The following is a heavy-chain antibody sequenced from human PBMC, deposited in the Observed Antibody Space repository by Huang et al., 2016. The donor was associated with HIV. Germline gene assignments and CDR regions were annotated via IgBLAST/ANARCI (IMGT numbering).Heavy chain of an antibody. CDR1: GYRFRSNW. CDR3: ARLIGSPSFYYGLDV. Sequence: EVQLVQSGAEVKKPGESLKISCTGSGYRFRSNWIGWVRQMPGKGLEWMRIIYPGDSDTRDSPSFQCQVTISADKSINTAYLQWSSLKASDTAMYYCARLIGSPSFYYGLDVWGQGTTVTVSS. CDR2: IYPGDSDT. D-gene: IGHD3-10*01. V-gene: IGHV5-51*01. J-gene: IGHJ6*02.